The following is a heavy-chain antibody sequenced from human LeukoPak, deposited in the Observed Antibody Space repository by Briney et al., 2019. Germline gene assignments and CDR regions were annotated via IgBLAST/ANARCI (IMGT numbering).Heavy chain of an antibody. CDR1: GGSISSYY. CDR3: ARGGGYRPSGFGYFDY. J-gene: IGHJ4*02. CDR2: IYYSGST. Sequence: SETLSLTCTVSGGSISSYYWSWIRQPPGKGLEWIGYIYYSGSTNYNPSLKSRVTISVDTSKNQFSLKLSSVTAADTAVYYCARGGGYRPSGFGYFDYWGQGTLVTVSS. D-gene: IGHD3-16*01. V-gene: IGHV4-59*01.